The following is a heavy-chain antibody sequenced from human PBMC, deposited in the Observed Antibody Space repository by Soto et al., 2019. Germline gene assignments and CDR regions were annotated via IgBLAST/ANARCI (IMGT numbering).Heavy chain of an antibody. V-gene: IGHV3-48*02. J-gene: IGHJ6*02. D-gene: IGHD3-10*01. Sequence: EVQLVESGGGLVQPGGSLRLSCAASGFTFSSYSMNWVRQAPGKGLEWVSYISSSSSTIYYADSVKGRFTISRDNAKNSLYLQMNSLRDVDTAVYYCARDITMVRGVIFGDYYYGMGVWGQGTTVTVSS. CDR3: ARDITMVRGVIFGDYYYGMGV. CDR2: ISSSSSTI. CDR1: GFTFSSYS.